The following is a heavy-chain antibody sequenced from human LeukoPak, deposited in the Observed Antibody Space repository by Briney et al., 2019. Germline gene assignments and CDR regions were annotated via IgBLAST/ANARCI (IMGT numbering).Heavy chain of an antibody. CDR2: IRYDGSNK. CDR1: GLTFSSYG. CDR3: ARNTGYSYGYFDY. D-gene: IGHD5-18*01. V-gene: IGHV3-30*02. J-gene: IGHJ4*02. Sequence: GGSLRLSCAVSGLTFSSYGMHWVRQAPGKGLEWVALIRYDGSNKYYADSVKGRFTISRDNSKNTLYLQMNSLRAEDTAVYYCARNTGYSYGYFDYWGQGTLVTVSS.